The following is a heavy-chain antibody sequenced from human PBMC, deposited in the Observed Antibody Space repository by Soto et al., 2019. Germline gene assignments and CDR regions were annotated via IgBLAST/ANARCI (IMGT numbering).Heavy chain of an antibody. CDR2: MSGDGKTI. CDR1: GFTFSNYF. V-gene: IGHV3-74*01. D-gene: IGHD1-1*01. CDR3: ARTYVPGIAGFDP. J-gene: IGHJ5*02. Sequence: GGSPRLSCAASGFTFSNYFMHWVRQVPGEGLVWVSRMSGDGKTISYADSVKGRFTISRDNAKNTLYLQMNSLRVEDTAAYYCARTYVPGIAGFDPWGQGTLVTVSS.